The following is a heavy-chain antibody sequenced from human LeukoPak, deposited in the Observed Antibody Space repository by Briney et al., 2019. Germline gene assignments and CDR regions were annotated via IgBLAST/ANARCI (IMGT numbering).Heavy chain of an antibody. CDR2: ISAYNGNT. CDR3: ARDCSSTSCYGTLIDY. J-gene: IGHJ4*02. CDR1: GYTFISYG. D-gene: IGHD2-2*01. V-gene: IGHV1-18*01. Sequence: GASVKVSCKASGYTFISYGISWVRQAPGQGLEWMGWISAYNGNTNYAQKLQGRVTMTTDTSTSTAYMELRSLRSDDTAVYYCARDCSSTSCYGTLIDYWGQGTLVTVSS.